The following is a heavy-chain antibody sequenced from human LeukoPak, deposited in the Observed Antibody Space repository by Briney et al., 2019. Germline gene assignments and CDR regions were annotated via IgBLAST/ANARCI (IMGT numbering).Heavy chain of an antibody. V-gene: IGHV4-59*01. CDR2: IYYSGST. CDR1: GGSISSYY. CDR3: ARDLGYYSGGSCYGWFDP. D-gene: IGHD2-15*01. J-gene: IGHJ5*02. Sequence: SETLPLTCTVSGGSISSYYWSWIRQPPGKGLEWIGYIYYSGSTNYNPSLKSRVTISVDTSKNQFSLKLSSVTAADTAVYYCARDLGYYSGGSCYGWFDPWGQGTLVTVSS.